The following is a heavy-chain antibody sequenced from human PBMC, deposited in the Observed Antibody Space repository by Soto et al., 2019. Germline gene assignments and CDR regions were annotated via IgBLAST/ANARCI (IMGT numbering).Heavy chain of an antibody. CDR1: GGSISSHY. Sequence: SETLSLTCTVSGGSISSHYWRWMRQPPGKRVEWIGYIHNTATTTYNPSLKSRVTMSVDTSMNQISLKLSSVTAADTAFYYCARLGGYYQSLDTWGQGTLVTVSS. J-gene: IGHJ5*02. V-gene: IGHV4-59*08. CDR2: IHNTATT. D-gene: IGHD3-22*01. CDR3: ARLGGYYQSLDT.